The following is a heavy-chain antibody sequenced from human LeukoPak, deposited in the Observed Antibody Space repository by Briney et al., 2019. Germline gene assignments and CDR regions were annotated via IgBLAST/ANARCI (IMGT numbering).Heavy chain of an antibody. CDR2: ISYDGSNK. D-gene: IGHD4-17*01. Sequence: HSGGSLRLSCAASGFTFSSYGMHWVRQAPGKGLEWVAVISYDGSNKYYADSVKGRFTISRDNSKNTLYLQMNNLRAEDTAVYYCAKVPYGDYVSHFDYWGQGTLVTVSS. J-gene: IGHJ4*02. V-gene: IGHV3-30*18. CDR1: GFTFSSYG. CDR3: AKVPYGDYVSHFDY.